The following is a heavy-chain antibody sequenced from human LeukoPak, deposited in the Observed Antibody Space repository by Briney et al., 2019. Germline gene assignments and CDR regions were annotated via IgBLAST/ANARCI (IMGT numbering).Heavy chain of an antibody. J-gene: IGHJ4*02. D-gene: IGHD3-22*01. CDR3: ARREDSSGYYS. CDR1: GDNFTSHW. CDR2: VYPRDSDT. Sequence: GESLKISCKASGDNFTSHWIVWVRQVPGKGLEWMGFVYPRDSDTRYSPSFQGQVTISADKSISTAYLQWSSLKASDTAMYYCARREDSSGYYSWGQGTLVTVSS. V-gene: IGHV5-51*01.